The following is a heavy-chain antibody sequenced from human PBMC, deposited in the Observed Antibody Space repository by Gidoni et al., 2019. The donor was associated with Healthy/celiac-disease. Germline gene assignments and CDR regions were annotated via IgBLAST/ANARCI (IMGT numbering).Heavy chain of an antibody. V-gene: IGHV6-1*01. Sequence: QVQLQQSGPGLVKPSQTLSLTCPISGDSVPSNSAVWNWIRQSPSRGLEWLGRTYYRSKWYNDYAVSVKSRITNKPDTSKNQFSLQLNSVTPEDTAVYYCARGWGSQYYYYYGMDVWGQGTTVTVSS. CDR3: ARGWGSQYYYYYGMDV. CDR2: TYYRSKWYN. CDR1: GDSVPSNSAV. J-gene: IGHJ6*02. D-gene: IGHD7-27*01.